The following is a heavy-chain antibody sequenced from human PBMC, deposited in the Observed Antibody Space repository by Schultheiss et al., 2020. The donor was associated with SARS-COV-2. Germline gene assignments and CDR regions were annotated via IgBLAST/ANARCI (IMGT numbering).Heavy chain of an antibody. CDR1: GFTFSNAW. V-gene: IGHV3-15*01. CDR3: TIDYGDYEGADY. D-gene: IGHD4-17*01. Sequence: GGSLRLSCAASGFTFSNAWMSWVRQAPGKGLEWVGRIKSKTDGGTTDYAAPVKGRFTISRDDSKNTLYLQMNSLKTEDTAVYYCTIDYGDYEGADYWGQGTLVTVSS. CDR2: IKSKTDGGTT. J-gene: IGHJ4*02.